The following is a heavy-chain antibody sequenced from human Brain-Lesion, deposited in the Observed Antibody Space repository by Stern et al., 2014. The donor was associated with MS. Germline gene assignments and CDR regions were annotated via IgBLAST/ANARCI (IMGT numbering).Heavy chain of an antibody. Sequence: EVQLVQSGAAVKKPGESLKISCNGSGSRFTSNWIGWVRQLPWKGLEWIGIIWPGDSDARYSPSFQGQVTISDDKSISTAYLQWSSLQASDTAMYYCARRGDSSSSGFDYWGQGTLVIVSS. J-gene: IGHJ4*02. CDR3: ARRGDSSSSGFDY. CDR2: IWPGDSDA. CDR1: GSRFTSNW. V-gene: IGHV5-51*01. D-gene: IGHD6-6*01.